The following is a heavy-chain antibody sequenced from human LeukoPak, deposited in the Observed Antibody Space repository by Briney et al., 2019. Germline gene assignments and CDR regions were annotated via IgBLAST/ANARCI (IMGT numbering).Heavy chain of an antibody. Sequence: GGSLRLSCAASGFTFSSYSMNWVRQAPGKGLEWVSSISSSSSYTYYADSVKGRFTISRDNAKNSLYLQMNSLRAEDTAVYYCARAIQTFYYDSSGYYSSASNDFWGQGTLVTVSS. V-gene: IGHV3-21*01. CDR3: ARAIQTFYYDSSGYYSSASNDF. CDR2: ISSSSSYT. CDR1: GFTFSSYS. D-gene: IGHD3-22*01. J-gene: IGHJ4*02.